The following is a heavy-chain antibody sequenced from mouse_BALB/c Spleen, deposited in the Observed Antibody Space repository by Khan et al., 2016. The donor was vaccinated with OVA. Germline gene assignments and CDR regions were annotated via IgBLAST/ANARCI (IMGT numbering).Heavy chain of an antibody. D-gene: IGHD4-1*01. CDR3: ASHLTGSFAY. V-gene: IGHV5-6*01. J-gene: IGHJ3*01. CDR1: GFTFSSYS. Sequence: EVELVESGGDLVKPGGSLKLSCAASGFTFSSYSMSWVRQTPDKRLEWVATISSGGDYTYYPVSVKGRFTISRDNAKNTLYLQMSSLKSEDTAMYYCASHLTGSFAYWGQGTLVTVSA. CDR2: ISSGGDYT.